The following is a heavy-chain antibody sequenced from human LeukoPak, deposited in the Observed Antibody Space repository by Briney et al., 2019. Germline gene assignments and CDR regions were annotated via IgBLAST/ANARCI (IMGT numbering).Heavy chain of an antibody. J-gene: IGHJ4*02. D-gene: IGHD2-8*01. CDR3: ARVARLVYADDY. CDR1: GYTFTSYG. CDR2: ISAYNGNT. V-gene: IGHV1-18*01. Sequence: ASVKVSCKASGYTFTSYGISWVRQAPGQGPEWMGWISAYNGNTNYAQKLQGRVTMTTDTSTSTAYMELRSLRSDDTAVYYCARVARLVYADDYWGQGTLVTVSS.